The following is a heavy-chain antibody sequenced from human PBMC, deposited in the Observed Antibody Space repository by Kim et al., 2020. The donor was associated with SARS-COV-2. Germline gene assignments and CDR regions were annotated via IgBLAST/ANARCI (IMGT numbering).Heavy chain of an antibody. D-gene: IGHD3-22*01. V-gene: IGHV3-23*01. J-gene: IGHJ4*02. CDR2: ISRSGDVT. CDR3: AKGYFYDRGPFLDYFDY. CDR1: GFIFSGYA. Sequence: GGSLRLSCAGSGFIFSGYAMSWVRQAPGKGLEWVSTISRSGDVTHYADSVKGRFTISRDNSKNTLHLQMSSLRAEDTAVYFCAKGYFYDRGPFLDYFDYWGQGTLVTVSS.